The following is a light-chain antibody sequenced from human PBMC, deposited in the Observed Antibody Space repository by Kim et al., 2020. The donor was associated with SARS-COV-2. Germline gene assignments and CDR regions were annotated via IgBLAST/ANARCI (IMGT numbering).Light chain of an antibody. CDR1: SSNIGKNT. Sequence: QSVVTQPPSASATPGQRVTISCSGSSSNIGKNTVNWFQQFPGTAPKLLISAYDQRPSGIPDRFSGSKSGTSASQVISGLQSEDEADYYCAVWDDILSSPVFGGGTQLTVL. CDR2: AYD. CDR3: AVWDDILSSPV. J-gene: IGLJ3*02. V-gene: IGLV1-44*01.